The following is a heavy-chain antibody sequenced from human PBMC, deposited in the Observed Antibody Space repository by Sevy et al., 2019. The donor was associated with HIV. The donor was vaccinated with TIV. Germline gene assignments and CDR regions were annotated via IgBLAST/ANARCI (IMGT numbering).Heavy chain of an antibody. CDR2: MSYNGNKK. CDR3: SRWGVLVVGFIVIYGIDV. V-gene: IGHV3-30*04. J-gene: IGHJ6*02. Sequence: GGSLRLSCAASGFSFSRSPMHWVRQAPGKGLEWVAVMSYNGNKKYNGDSVKGRFTISRDDSKNTLYLQMNSLRAEDTAEYYLSRWGVLVVGFIVIYGIDVWGQGTTVTVSS. D-gene: IGHD3-16*02. CDR1: GFSFSRSP.